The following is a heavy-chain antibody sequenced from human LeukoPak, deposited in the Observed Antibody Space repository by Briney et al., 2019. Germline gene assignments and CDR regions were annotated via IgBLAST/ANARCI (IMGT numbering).Heavy chain of an antibody. Sequence: GGPLKISFKGSGSSFTTYWIGWGRRWPGRGLEWIGIIFPGDSDTTYSPSLQGQVTIPADKSINTAYLQWSSLRASDTAMYYCARWDYGGNSADYWGQGTLVTVSS. D-gene: IGHD4-23*01. J-gene: IGHJ4*02. CDR2: IFPGDSDT. CDR3: ARWDYGGNSADY. V-gene: IGHV5-51*03. CDR1: GSSFTTYW.